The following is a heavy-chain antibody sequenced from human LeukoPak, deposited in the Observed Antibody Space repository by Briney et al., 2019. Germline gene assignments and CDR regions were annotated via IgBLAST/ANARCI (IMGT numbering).Heavy chain of an antibody. Sequence: SETLSLTCTVSGGSISSSSYYWGWIRQPPGKGLEWIGSIYYSGSTYYNPSLKSRVTISVDTSKNQFSLKLSSVTAADTAVYYCSIVVVPAAIFTDAFDIWGQGTMVTVSS. D-gene: IGHD2-2*02. CDR3: SIVVVPAAIFTDAFDI. J-gene: IGHJ3*02. V-gene: IGHV4-39*01. CDR1: GGSISSSSYY. CDR2: IYYSGST.